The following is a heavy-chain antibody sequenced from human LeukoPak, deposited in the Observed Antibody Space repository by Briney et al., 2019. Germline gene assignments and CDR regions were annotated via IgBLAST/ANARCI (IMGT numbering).Heavy chain of an antibody. CDR3: ARTARYRGYVKGAFDI. CDR1: GGSISSGGYY. V-gene: IGHV4-30-2*01. Sequence: SQTLSLTCTVSGGSISSGGYYWSWIRQPPGKGLEWIGYIYHSGSTYYNPSLKSRVTISVDRSKNQFSLKRSSVTAADTAVYYCARTARYRGYVKGAFDIWGQGTMVTVSS. D-gene: IGHD6-25*01. J-gene: IGHJ3*02. CDR2: IYHSGST.